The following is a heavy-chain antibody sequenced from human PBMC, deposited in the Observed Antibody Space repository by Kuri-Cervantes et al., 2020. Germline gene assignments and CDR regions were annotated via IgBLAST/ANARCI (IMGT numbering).Heavy chain of an antibody. V-gene: IGHV4-39*01. Sequence: SETLSLTCTVSGGSISDSNYNWAWIRQPPGKGLEWIGSIYYSGSTYYNPSLRSRVTISVDTSKNQFSLKLSSVTAADTAVYYCARQYDGRVPAAIFHYYYYYMDVWGKGTTVTVSS. CDR2: IYYSGST. J-gene: IGHJ6*03. D-gene: IGHD2-2*01. CDR3: ARQYDGRVPAAIFHYYYYYMDV. CDR1: GGSISDSNYN.